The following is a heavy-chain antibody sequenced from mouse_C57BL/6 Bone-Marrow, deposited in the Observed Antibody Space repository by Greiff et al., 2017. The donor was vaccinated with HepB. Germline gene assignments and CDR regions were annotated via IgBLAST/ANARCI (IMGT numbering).Heavy chain of an antibody. CDR1: GYTFTSYW. V-gene: IGHV1-55*01. D-gene: IGHD3-2*02. J-gene: IGHJ3*01. CDR2: IYPGSGST. Sequence: VKLQQPGAELVKPGASVKMSCKASGYTFTSYWITWVKQRPGQGLEWIGDIYPGSGSTNYNEKFKSKATLTVDTSSSTAYMQLSSLTSEDSAVYYCARGRQLRLRGFAYWGQGTLVTVSA. CDR3: ARGRQLRLRGFAY.